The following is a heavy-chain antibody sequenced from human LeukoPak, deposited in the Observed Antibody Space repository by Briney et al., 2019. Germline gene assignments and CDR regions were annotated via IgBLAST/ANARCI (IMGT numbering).Heavy chain of an antibody. D-gene: IGHD3-10*01. J-gene: IGHJ6*04. CDR3: ARSRMARGVTTALGPKSPHGMDV. CDR2: INHSGST. CDR1: GGSFSGYY. Sequence: SETLSLTCAVYGGSFSGYYWSWIRQPPGKGLEWIGEINHSGSTNYNPALQSRVTISVDTSKNQFSLKLSSVTAADTAVYYCARSRMARGVTTALGPKSPHGMDVWGKGTTVTVSS. V-gene: IGHV4-34*01.